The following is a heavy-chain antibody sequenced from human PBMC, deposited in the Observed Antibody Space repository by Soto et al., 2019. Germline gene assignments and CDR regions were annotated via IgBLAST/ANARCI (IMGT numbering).Heavy chain of an antibody. V-gene: IGHV4-34*01. J-gene: IGHJ4*02. D-gene: IGHD5-12*01. CDR2: INHSGST. Sequence: SETLSLTCAVHGGSFSGYYWSWIRQPPGKGLEWIGEINHSGSTNYNPSLKSRVTISVDTSKNQFSLKLSSVTAADTAVYYCARGSAIVATTPLIDYWGQGTLVTV. CDR1: GGSFSGYY. CDR3: ARGSAIVATTPLIDY.